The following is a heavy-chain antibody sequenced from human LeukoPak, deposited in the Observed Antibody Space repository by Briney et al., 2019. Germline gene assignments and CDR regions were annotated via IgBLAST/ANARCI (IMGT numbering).Heavy chain of an antibody. V-gene: IGHV3-30-3*01. Sequence: GRSLRLSCAASGFTFSSYAMHWVRQAPGKGLEWVAVISYDGSNKYYADSVKGRFTISRDNSKNTLYLQMNSLRAEGTAVYYCATVPYWGQGTLVTVSS. CDR3: ATVPY. CDR1: GFTFSSYA. CDR2: ISYDGSNK. J-gene: IGHJ4*02.